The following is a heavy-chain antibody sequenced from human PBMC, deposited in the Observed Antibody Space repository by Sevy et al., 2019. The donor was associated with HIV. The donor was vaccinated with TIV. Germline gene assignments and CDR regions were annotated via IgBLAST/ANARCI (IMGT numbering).Heavy chain of an antibody. D-gene: IGHD6-19*01. CDR3: ARRPGYSGGWYYFDY. CDR2: IKQDGSEK. CDR1: GFTFSSYW. J-gene: IGHJ4*02. V-gene: IGHV3-7*01. Sequence: GGSLRLSCAASGFTFSSYWMSWVRQAPGKGLEWVANIKQDGSEKYYVDSVKGRFTISRDNAKNSLYLQMNSLRAEDTAGYYCARRPGYSGGWYYFDYWGQGTLVTVSS.